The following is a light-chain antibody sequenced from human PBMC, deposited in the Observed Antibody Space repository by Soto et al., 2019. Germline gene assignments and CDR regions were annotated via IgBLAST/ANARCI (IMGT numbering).Light chain of an antibody. CDR1: QDIKNY. V-gene: IGKV1-39*01. CDR3: QQGFSLPWT. J-gene: IGKJ1*01. CDR2: AAS. Sequence: DIQVTQSPSSLSASVGDRVTITCRASQDIKNYLNWYQRKPGTAPRLLIYAASNLHSGVPSTFSASGSGTDFALNISSLQADGFGTYYCQQGFSLPWTFGQGTKVDIK.